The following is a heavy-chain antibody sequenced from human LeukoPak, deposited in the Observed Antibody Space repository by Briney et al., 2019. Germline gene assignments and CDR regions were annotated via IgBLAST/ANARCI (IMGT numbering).Heavy chain of an antibody. CDR1: GGSFSGYY. J-gene: IGHJ6*02. D-gene: IGHD6-19*01. CDR2: INHSGST. CDR3: ASPIIAVAGTDYYGMDV. V-gene: IGHV4-34*01. Sequence: PETLSLTCAVYGGSFSGYYWSWIRQPPGKGLEWIGEINHSGSTNYNPSLKSRVTISVDTSKNQFSLKLSSVTAADTAVYYCASPIIAVAGTDYYGMDVWGQGTTVTVSS.